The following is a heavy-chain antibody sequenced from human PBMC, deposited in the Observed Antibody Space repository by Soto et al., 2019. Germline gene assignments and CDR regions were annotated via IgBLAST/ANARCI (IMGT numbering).Heavy chain of an antibody. CDR2: MSHSGGT. CDR3: ARVERGTATTVVDAFDI. V-gene: IGHV4-34*01. J-gene: IGHJ3*02. Sequence: QVQLQQWGAGLLKPSETLSLTCAVYGGSVSSGSYYWSWIRQPPGKGLEWIGEMSHSGGTDFNPSLEGRVTISVDTSKIPFSLKMSFVTAADTALYYCARVERGTATTVVDAFDIWGPGTMVTVSS. D-gene: IGHD1-1*01. CDR1: GGSVSSGSYY.